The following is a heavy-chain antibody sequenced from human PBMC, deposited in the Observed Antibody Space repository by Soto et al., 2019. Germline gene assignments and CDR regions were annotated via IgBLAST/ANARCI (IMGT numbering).Heavy chain of an antibody. CDR2: IIPIPGTA. CDR3: SRSQGSSTSLEIYYYYYYGMDV. CDR1: GGTFGSYA. V-gene: IGHV1-69*01. D-gene: IGHD2-2*01. Sequence: QVQLVQSGAELKKPGSSVKVCCKASGGTFGSYAISWVRQAPGQGLDWMGGIIPIPGTANYAQKFQGRVTIAADESTSTAYMELSSLRSEDTAVYYCSRSQGSSTSLEIYYYYYYGMDVWGQGTTVTVSS. J-gene: IGHJ6*02.